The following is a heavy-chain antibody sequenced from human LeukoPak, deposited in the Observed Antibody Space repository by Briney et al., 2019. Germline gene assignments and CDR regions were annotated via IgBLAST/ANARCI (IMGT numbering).Heavy chain of an antibody. CDR1: GLTFSNYA. CDR3: AKGYYYAGSGYFFGDY. J-gene: IGHJ4*02. V-gene: IGHV3-23*01. Sequence: GGSLRLSCAASGLTFSNYAMSWVRQARGRGLGWDSAISGSGGSTYYADSVTGRFSISRDNSKNTVFLQMSSLRAEDTAVYYCAKGYYYAGSGYFFGDYWGQGTLVTVSS. D-gene: IGHD3-22*01. CDR2: ISGSGGST.